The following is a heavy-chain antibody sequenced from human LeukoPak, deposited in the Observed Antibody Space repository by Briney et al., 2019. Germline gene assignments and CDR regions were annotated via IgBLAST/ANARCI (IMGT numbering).Heavy chain of an antibody. CDR1: GGSISSYY. CDR2: IYTSGST. V-gene: IGHV4-4*07. D-gene: IGHD4-17*01. CDR3: ARDLDYGDYEGWFDP. Sequence: SETLSLTCTVSGGSISSYYWSWIRQPAGKGLEWIGRIYTSGSTNYNPSLESRVTISVDKSKNQFSLKLSSVTAADTAVYYCARDLDYGDYEGWFDPWGQGTLVTVSS. J-gene: IGHJ5*02.